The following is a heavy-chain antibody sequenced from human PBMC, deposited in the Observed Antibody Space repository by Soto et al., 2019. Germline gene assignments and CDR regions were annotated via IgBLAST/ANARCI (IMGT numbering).Heavy chain of an antibody. Sequence: EVQLMESGGGLVQPGGSLRLSCAASGFTVSSNYMSWVRQAPGKGLEWVSVIYSGGSTYYADSVKGRFTISRDNSKNTLYLQMNSLRAEDTAVYYCARAQGYDYIWGSYHPWDYWGPGTLVTVSS. CDR3: ARAQGYDYIWGSYHPWDY. CDR2: IYSGGST. J-gene: IGHJ4*02. V-gene: IGHV3-66*01. D-gene: IGHD3-16*02. CDR1: GFTVSSNY.